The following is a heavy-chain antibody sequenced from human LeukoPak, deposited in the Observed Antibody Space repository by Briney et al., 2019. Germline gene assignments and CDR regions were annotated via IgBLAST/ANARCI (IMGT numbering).Heavy chain of an antibody. Sequence: SVKVSCKASVGTFSSYAISWVRQAPGQGLEWMGRIIPILGIANYAQKFQGRVTITADKTTSTAYMELSSLRSEDTAVYYCARDLDRARGGWYVDWGQGTLVTVSS. CDR1: VGTFSSYA. D-gene: IGHD6-19*01. CDR3: ARDLDRARGGWYVD. CDR2: IIPILGIA. J-gene: IGHJ4*02. V-gene: IGHV1-69*04.